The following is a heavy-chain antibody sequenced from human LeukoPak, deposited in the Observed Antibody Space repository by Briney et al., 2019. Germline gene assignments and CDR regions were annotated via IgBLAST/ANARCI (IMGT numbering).Heavy chain of an antibody. Sequence: EASVKVSGKASGGTFSSYAISWVRQAPGQGLEWMGGIIPIFGTANYAQKFQGRVTITSDESTSTPYMELSSLRSEDTAVYYCARRDNRGFEYWGQGTLVTVSS. CDR1: GGTFSSYA. D-gene: IGHD1-14*01. CDR3: ARRDNRGFEY. CDR2: IIPIFGTA. J-gene: IGHJ4*02. V-gene: IGHV1-69*01.